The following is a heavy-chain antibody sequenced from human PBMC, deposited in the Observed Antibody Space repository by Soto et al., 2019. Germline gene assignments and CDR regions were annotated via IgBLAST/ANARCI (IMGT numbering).Heavy chain of an antibody. CDR1: GGSISSSSYY. V-gene: IGHV4-39*07. CDR2: IYHSGST. D-gene: IGHD6-6*01. CDR3: AGGIAARPLGY. Sequence: SETLSLTCTVSGGSISSSSYYWGWIRQPPGKGLEWIGSIYHSGSTYYNPSLKSRVTISVDRSKNQFSLKLSSVTAADTAVYYCAGGIAARPLGYWGQGTLVTVSS. J-gene: IGHJ4*02.